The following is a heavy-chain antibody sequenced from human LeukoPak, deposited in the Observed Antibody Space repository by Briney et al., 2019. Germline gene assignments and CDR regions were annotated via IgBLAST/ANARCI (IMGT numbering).Heavy chain of an antibody. D-gene: IGHD3-22*01. CDR1: GYTFTNSG. J-gene: IGHJ5*01. Sequence: ASVKVSCKASGYTFTNSGVSWVRHAPGQGLEWMGWISVNNGNTKYAQKLQGRVTMTTDTSTSTAYMELRSLRSDDTAAYYCARPRNYYDNGGCYNWFDSWGQGTLVTVSS. CDR3: ARPRNYYDNGGCYNWFDS. CDR2: ISVNNGNT. V-gene: IGHV1-18*01.